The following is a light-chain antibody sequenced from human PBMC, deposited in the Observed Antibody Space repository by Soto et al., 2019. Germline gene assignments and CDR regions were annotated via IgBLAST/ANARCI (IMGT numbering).Light chain of an antibody. Sequence: QSVLTQPPSASGSPGQSFTISCTGTISDVGGYNYVSWYQQHPGKAPKLMIYEVSKRPSGVPDRFSGSKSGNTASLTVSGLQAEDEADYYCSSYAGSNNVVFGGGTKLTVL. CDR3: SSYAGSNNVV. V-gene: IGLV2-8*01. J-gene: IGLJ2*01. CDR2: EVS. CDR1: ISDVGGYNY.